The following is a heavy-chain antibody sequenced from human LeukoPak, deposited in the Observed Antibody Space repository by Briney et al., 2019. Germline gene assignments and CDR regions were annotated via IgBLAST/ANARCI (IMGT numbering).Heavy chain of an antibody. J-gene: IGHJ4*02. V-gene: IGHV3-23*03. Sequence: GGSLRLSCAASGFTFSSYAMSWVRQAPGKGLEWVSVIYSGGSTYYADSVKGRFTISRDNSKNTLYLQMNSLRAEDTAVYYCAKDLNRVVPSVFDYWGQGTLVTVSS. CDR2: IYSGGST. CDR3: AKDLNRVVPSVFDY. D-gene: IGHD2-15*01. CDR1: GFTFSSYA.